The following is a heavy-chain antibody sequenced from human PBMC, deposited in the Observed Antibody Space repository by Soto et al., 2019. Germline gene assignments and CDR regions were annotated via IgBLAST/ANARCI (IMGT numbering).Heavy chain of an antibody. J-gene: IGHJ6*02. D-gene: IGHD5-12*01. CDR1: GGTFSSYA. CDR3: AIKVARDYYYYGMDV. CDR2: IIPIFGTA. V-gene: IGHV1-69*01. Sequence: QVQLVQSGAEVKKPGSSVKVSCKVSGGTFSSYAISWVRQAPGQGLEWLGGIIPIFGTAHYAQKFQGRVTIPADESTSTAYIELGSLRSEDTAVYYCAIKVARDYYYYGMDVWGQGTTVTVSS.